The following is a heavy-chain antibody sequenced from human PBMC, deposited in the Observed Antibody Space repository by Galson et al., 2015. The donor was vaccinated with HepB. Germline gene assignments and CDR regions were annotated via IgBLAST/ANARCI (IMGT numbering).Heavy chain of an antibody. Sequence: SLRLSCAASGFTFNNYWTSWVRQAPGKGLEWVANIKQDGSEKYYVDSVKGRFTISRDNAKNSLYLQMNSLRVEDTAVYYCARRGIQLWLLYAFDIWGQGTMVTVSS. D-gene: IGHD5-18*01. J-gene: IGHJ3*02. CDR1: GFTFNNYW. CDR3: ARRGIQLWLLYAFDI. V-gene: IGHV3-7*03. CDR2: IKQDGSEK.